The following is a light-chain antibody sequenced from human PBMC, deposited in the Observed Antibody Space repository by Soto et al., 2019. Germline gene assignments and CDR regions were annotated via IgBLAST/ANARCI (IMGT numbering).Light chain of an antibody. Sequence: QSVLTQPPSASGTPGQRVTISCSGSSSNIGSNYVYWYQQLPGTAPKLLIYRNNQRPSGVPDRFSGSKSGTSASLAISGLRSEDEADYYCAAWDDSLSAHYVFGAGTKRTVL. CDR1: SSNIGSNY. J-gene: IGLJ1*01. CDR3: AAWDDSLSAHYV. V-gene: IGLV1-47*01. CDR2: RNN.